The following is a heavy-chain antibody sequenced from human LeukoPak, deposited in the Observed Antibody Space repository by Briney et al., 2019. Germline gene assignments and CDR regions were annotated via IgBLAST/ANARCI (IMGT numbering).Heavy chain of an antibody. V-gene: IGHV1-24*01. CDR2: FDPGNGET. CDR3: TRSAVVLPYYFDY. CDR1: GYTLTELS. J-gene: IGHJ4*02. Sequence: ASVKVSCKVSGYTLTELSMHWVRQAPGKGLEWMGSFDPGNGETLYAQEFQGRVTLTEDTSADTAYMELISLRSEDTALYYCTRSAVVLPYYFDYWGQGTLVTVSS. D-gene: IGHD3-22*01.